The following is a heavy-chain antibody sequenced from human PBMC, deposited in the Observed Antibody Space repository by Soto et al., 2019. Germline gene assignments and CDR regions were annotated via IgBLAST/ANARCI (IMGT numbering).Heavy chain of an antibody. CDR2: ISPFNGNI. Sequence: ASVKVSCKASGYTFRNYGISWVRQAPGQGLEWMGWISPFNGNIKYGQKFQGRVTMTTDTSTSIAYMELTSLRSDDTAVYYCAKEEDSQALDFWGQGTLVTVSS. J-gene: IGHJ4*02. V-gene: IGHV1-18*01. CDR3: AKEEDSQALDF. CDR1: GYTFRNYG.